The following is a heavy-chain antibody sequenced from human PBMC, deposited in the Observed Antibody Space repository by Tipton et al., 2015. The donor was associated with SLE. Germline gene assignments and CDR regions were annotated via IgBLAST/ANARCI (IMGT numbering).Heavy chain of an antibody. V-gene: IGHV3-33*08. CDR2: IWYDGSNK. CDR1: GFSVSYND. D-gene: IGHD1-14*01. Sequence: SLRLSCEASGFSVSYNDMSWVRQAPGQGPEWVAVIWYDGSNKYYADSVKGRFTISRDNSKNTLYLQMNSLRAEDTAVYYCARRALTWAYYYYMDVWGKGTTVTVSS. CDR3: ARRALTWAYYYYMDV. J-gene: IGHJ6*03.